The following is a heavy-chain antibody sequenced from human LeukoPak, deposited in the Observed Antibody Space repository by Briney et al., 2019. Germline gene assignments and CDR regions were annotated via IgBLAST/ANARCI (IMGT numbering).Heavy chain of an antibody. J-gene: IGHJ3*01. Sequence: GGSLRLSCAASGFTFSSYAMHWVRQAPGRGLEWVAVISYDGSNKYYADSVKGRFTISRDNSKNTLYLQMNSLRAEDTAVYYCARDRLDDYGDYPPFWGQGTMVTVSS. CDR1: GFTFSSYA. CDR3: ARDRLDDYGDYPPF. V-gene: IGHV3-30-3*01. CDR2: ISYDGSNK. D-gene: IGHD4-17*01.